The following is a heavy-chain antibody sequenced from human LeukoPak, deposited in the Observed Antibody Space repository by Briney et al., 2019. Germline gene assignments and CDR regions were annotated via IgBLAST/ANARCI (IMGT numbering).Heavy chain of an antibody. CDR1: GFTFSSYS. D-gene: IGHD3-10*01. Sequence: GGSLRLSCAASGFTFSSYSMNWVRQAPGKGLEWISYITTSGGAKNYADSVKGRFTISRDNSKNTLYLQMNSLRAEDTAVYFCANSRGYGSGNPWGQGTLVTVSS. J-gene: IGHJ5*02. CDR3: ANSRGYGSGNP. V-gene: IGHV3-48*01. CDR2: ITTSGGAK.